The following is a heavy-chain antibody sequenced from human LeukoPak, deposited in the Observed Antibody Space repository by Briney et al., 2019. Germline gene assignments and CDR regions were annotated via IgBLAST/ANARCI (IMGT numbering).Heavy chain of an antibody. CDR1: GFTFSSYE. Sequence: GGSLRLSCAASGFTFSSYEMNWVRQAPGKGLEWVSYISSSGSTIYYADSVKGRFTISRDNAKNSLYLQMNSLGAEDTAVYYCARDEYYYDSSSGGYFDYWGQGTLVTVSS. CDR2: ISSSGSTI. CDR3: ARDEYYYDSSSGGYFDY. D-gene: IGHD3-22*01. V-gene: IGHV3-48*03. J-gene: IGHJ4*02.